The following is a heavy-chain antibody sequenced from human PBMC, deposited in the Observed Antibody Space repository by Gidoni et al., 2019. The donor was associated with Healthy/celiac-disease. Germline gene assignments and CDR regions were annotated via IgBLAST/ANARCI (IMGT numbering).Heavy chain of an antibody. D-gene: IGHD3-22*01. CDR2: IRSKAYGGTI. CDR3: TRVVDYYDSSGYYHFDY. CDR1: GFTFGDYD. Sequence: EVQLVESGGGLVKPGRSLRLSCTASGFTFGDYDMSWFRQAPGKGLEWVGFIRSKAYGGTIEYAASVKGRFTISRDDSKSIAYLQMNSLKTEDTAVYYCTRVVDYYDSSGYYHFDYWGQGTLVTVSS. J-gene: IGHJ4*02. V-gene: IGHV3-49*05.